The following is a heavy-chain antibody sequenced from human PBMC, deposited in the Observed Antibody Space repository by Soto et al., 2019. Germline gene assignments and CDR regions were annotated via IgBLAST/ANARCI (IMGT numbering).Heavy chain of an antibody. V-gene: IGHV1-2*02. CDR3: ALEPSGTAGFDY. D-gene: IGHD3-10*01. CDR1: GHTFTGHH. CDR2: IDLDIGDT. J-gene: IGHJ4*02. Sequence: ASVKVSCKASGHTFTGHHMHWVRQAPGQGLEWMGLIDLDIGDTKYAQKFQGRVTSTSDTSITTAYMELRGLRSDDTAVYYCALEPSGTAGFDYCGQGTLVTVSS.